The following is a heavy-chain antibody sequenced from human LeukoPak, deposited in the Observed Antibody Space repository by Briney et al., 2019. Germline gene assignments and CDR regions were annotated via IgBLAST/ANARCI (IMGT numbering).Heavy chain of an antibody. CDR3: ARVPASGWRYFDY. D-gene: IGHD3-3*01. J-gene: IGHJ4*02. CDR1: GGSISSGDYF. V-gene: IGHV4-31*03. CDR2: IYYSGST. Sequence: SETLSLTCTVSGGSISSGDYFWNWIRQHPGKGLEWIGYIYYSGSTYYNPSLKSRLIMSVDTSKNQFSLKLTSVTAADTAVYYCARVPASGWRYFDYWGQGTLVTVSS.